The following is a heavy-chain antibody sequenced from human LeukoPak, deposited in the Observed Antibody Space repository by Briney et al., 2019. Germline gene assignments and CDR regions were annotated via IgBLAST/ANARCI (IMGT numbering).Heavy chain of an antibody. D-gene: IGHD3-3*01. J-gene: IGHJ5*02. Sequence: KPSETLSLTCAVYGGSFSGYYWSWIRQPPGKGLEWIGEINHSGSTNYNPSLKRRVTISVDTSKTQFSLKLSSVTAADTAVYYCASITIFGVVPTTTWFDPWGQGTLVTVSS. CDR1: GGSFSGYY. CDR2: INHSGST. CDR3: ASITIFGVVPTTTWFDP. V-gene: IGHV4-34*01.